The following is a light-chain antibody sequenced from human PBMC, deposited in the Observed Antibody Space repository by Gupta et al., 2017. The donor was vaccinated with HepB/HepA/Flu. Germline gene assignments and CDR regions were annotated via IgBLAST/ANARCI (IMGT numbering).Light chain of an antibody. Sequence: SYVMTQPPSLSVAPGETARITCAGSNIGSKSVHWYQQKPGQAPVLVISDDSDRPSGIPKRFSGSNSGNTATLTISRVGAGDEADYYCQVWDSHSDHIFGGGTKLTVL. CDR1: NIGSKS. CDR2: DDS. CDR3: QVWDSHSDHI. V-gene: IGLV3-21*04. J-gene: IGLJ2*01.